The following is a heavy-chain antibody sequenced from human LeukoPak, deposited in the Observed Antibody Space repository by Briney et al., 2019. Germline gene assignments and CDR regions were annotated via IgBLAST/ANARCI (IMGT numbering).Heavy chain of an antibody. Sequence: TSETLSLTCAVYGGSFSGYYWSWIRQHPGKGLEWIGYIYYSGSTYYNPSLKSRVTVSVDTSKNQFSLKLSSVTAADTAVYYCARAGYSYGYPLDYWGQGTLVTVSS. V-gene: IGHV4-31*11. CDR1: GGSFSGYY. J-gene: IGHJ4*02. D-gene: IGHD5-18*01. CDR2: IYYSGST. CDR3: ARAGYSYGYPLDY.